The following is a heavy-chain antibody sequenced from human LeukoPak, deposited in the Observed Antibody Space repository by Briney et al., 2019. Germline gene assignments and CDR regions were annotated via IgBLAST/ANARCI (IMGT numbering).Heavy chain of an antibody. V-gene: IGHV1-18*01. Sequence: ASVKVSCKASGYTFTSYGISWVRQAPGQGLEWMAWISAYKGNTNYAQRLQGRVTMTTDTSTSTAYIALRSLRSDDTAVYYCARDHIAAGLIWFDAWGQGTLVTVSS. D-gene: IGHD6-13*01. CDR1: GYTFTSYG. J-gene: IGHJ5*02. CDR2: ISAYKGNT. CDR3: ARDHIAAGLIWFDA.